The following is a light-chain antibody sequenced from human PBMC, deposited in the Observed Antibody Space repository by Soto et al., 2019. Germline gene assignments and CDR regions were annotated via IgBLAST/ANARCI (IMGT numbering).Light chain of an antibody. CDR3: SSYTSSGTYV. Sequence: QSALAQPASVSGSPGPSITISCTGTSSDVGGYNYVSWYQQHPGKAPKLMIYDASNRPSGVSNRFSGSKSGNTASLTISGLQAEDEADYFCSSYTSSGTYVFGTGTKLTVL. CDR1: SSDVGGYNY. V-gene: IGLV2-14*01. CDR2: DAS. J-gene: IGLJ1*01.